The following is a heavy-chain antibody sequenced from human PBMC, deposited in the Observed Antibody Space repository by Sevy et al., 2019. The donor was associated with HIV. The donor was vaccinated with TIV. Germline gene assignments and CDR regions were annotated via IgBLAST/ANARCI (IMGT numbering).Heavy chain of an antibody. CDR2: IDPYTGDT. Sequence: ASVKVSCKASGFTFTGYKIYWVRQAPGQGLEWMGWIDPYTGDTNYAQKFKGRVTMTRDTSINTAYMELSRLRSDDTAMYYCASGSSTWYNYYYMDVWGKGTTVTVSS. J-gene: IGHJ6*03. D-gene: IGHD6-13*01. CDR1: GFTFTGYK. V-gene: IGHV1-2*02. CDR3: ASGSSTWYNYYYMDV.